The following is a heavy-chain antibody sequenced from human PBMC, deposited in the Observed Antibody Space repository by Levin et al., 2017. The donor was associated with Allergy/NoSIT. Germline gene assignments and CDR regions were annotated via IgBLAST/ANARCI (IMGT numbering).Heavy chain of an antibody. CDR1: GFDFQDYA. D-gene: IGHD3-10*01. CDR3: AKDSDLFGSGNKAFDS. CDR2: IGWDGSAV. Sequence: SCAASGFDFQDYALHWVRQAPGKGLEWVSGIGWDGSAVAFAASVQGRFSVSRDNDKKILYLQLNSLRSEDTALYYCAKDSDLFGSGNKAFDSWGQGTLVTVSS. V-gene: IGHV3-9*01. J-gene: IGHJ5*01.